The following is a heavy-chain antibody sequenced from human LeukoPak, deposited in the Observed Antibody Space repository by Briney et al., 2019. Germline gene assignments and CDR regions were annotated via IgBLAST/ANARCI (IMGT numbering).Heavy chain of an antibody. CDR3: VSTGVTGTRVFDY. D-gene: IGHD1-7*01. V-gene: IGHV1-46*01. CDR1: GYTFTSYY. Sequence: ASVKVSCKASGYTFTSYYMHWVRQAPGQGLEWMGIINPSGGSTSYAQKFQGRVTMTRDTSTSTVYMELSRLRSDDTAVYYCVSTGVTGTRVFDYWGQGTLVTVSS. J-gene: IGHJ4*02. CDR2: INPSGGST.